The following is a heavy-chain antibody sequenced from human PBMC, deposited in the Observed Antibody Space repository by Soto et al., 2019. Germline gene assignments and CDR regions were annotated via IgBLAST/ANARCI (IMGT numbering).Heavy chain of an antibody. CDR1: GIVFSDY. V-gene: IGHV3-11*01. J-gene: IGHJ5*02. CDR2: ISGSGRTI. CDR3: ARLPFPWGWFDP. D-gene: IGHD3-16*01. Sequence: QVQLVESGGGLVKPGGSLRLSCAASGIVFSDYMSWVRQAPGKGLEWLSYISGSGRTIYSADSVKGRFTISRDNATNSLYLQMNTVRTEDTAVDYCARLPFPWGWFDPWGQGTLVTVSS.